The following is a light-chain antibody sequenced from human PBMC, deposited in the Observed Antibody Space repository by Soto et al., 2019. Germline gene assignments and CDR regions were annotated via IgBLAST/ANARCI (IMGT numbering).Light chain of an antibody. CDR3: QQYNKWPLT. CDR1: QSVNNN. J-gene: IGKJ3*01. CDR2: SAS. V-gene: IGKV3-15*01. Sequence: EIVLTQSPGTLSLSPVERATLSCTASQSVNNNVAWYQQKPGHTPRLLIYSASIGATGTPARFSGSGSGSDFTLTISSLQSEDFAVYYCQQYNKWPLTFGPGTKVDI.